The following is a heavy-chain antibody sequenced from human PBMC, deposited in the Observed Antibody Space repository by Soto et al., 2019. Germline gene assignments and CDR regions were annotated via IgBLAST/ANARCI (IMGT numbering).Heavy chain of an antibody. V-gene: IGHV1-69*01. CDR2: ITPIFGTA. Sequence: QVQLVQSGAEVKKPGSSVKVSCKASGGTFSSYVISWVRQAPGQGLEWMGGITPIFGTANYAQKFQGRVTITADESTSTAYMELSSLGSEDTGVYYCARVNSTGIDYGDYKPNWDFDLWGRGTLVTVSS. CDR3: ARVNSTGIDYGDYKPNWDFDL. D-gene: IGHD4-17*01. J-gene: IGHJ2*01. CDR1: GGTFSSYV.